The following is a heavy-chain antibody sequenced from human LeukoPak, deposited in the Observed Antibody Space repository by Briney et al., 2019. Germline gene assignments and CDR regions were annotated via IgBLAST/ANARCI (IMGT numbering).Heavy chain of an antibody. Sequence: GGSLRLSCAASGFTFSSYSMNWVRQAPGKGLEWVSSISSSSSYIYYADSVKGRFTISRDNAKNSLYLQMNSLRAEDTAVYYCARVGAEDAFDIWGQGTMVTVSS. CDR3: ARVGAEDAFDI. CDR2: ISSSSSYI. D-gene: IGHD3-10*01. CDR1: GFTFSSYS. J-gene: IGHJ3*02. V-gene: IGHV3-21*01.